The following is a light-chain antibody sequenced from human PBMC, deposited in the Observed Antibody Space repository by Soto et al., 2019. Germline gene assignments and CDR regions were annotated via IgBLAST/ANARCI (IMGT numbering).Light chain of an antibody. CDR1: SSDVGGYNY. CDR3: SSYTSSSTRV. Sequence: QPALTQPGSVSGSPGQSITISCTGTSSDVGGYNYVSWYQQHPGKAPKLMIYDVSNRPSGVSNRFSGSKSGNTASLTISGLQAEDEADYYCSSYTSSSTRVFGGGTKLTVL. V-gene: IGLV2-14*01. CDR2: DVS. J-gene: IGLJ2*01.